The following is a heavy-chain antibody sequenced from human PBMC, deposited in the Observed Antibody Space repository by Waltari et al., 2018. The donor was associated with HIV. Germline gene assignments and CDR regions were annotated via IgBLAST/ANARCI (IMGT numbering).Heavy chain of an antibody. D-gene: IGHD2-15*01. CDR3: ARDPTCSGGSCYYFCQH. CDR2: INHRGST. J-gene: IGHJ1*01. CDR1: GGSFSGYY. V-gene: IGHV4-34*01. Sequence: QVQLQQWGAGLLKPSETLSLTCAVYGGSFSGYYWSWIRQPPGKGLEWIGEINHRGSTTYNPSLKSRVTISVDTSKNQFSLKLSSVTAADTAVYYCARDPTCSGGSCYYFCQHWGQGTLVTVSS.